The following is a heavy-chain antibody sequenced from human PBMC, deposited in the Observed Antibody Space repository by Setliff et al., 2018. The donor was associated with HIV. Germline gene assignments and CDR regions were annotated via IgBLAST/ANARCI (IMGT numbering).Heavy chain of an antibody. CDR3: ARDDVGYCSGGSCYHLFDTFDI. CDR2: ISSYNDNT. V-gene: IGHV1-18*01. J-gene: IGHJ3*02. CDR1: GYSFTNYG. D-gene: IGHD2-15*01. Sequence: ASVTVSCKASGYSFTNYGISWVRQAPGQGLEWMGWISSYNDNTNYALNLQGRVTMTTDTSTSTAYMELRSLRSDDTAVYYCARDDVGYCSGGSCYHLFDTFDIWGQGTVVTVSS.